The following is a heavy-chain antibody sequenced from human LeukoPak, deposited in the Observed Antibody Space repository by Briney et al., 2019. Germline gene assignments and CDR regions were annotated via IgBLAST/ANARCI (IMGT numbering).Heavy chain of an antibody. CDR3: AKDLRQWLSYYFDN. J-gene: IGHJ4*02. D-gene: IGHD6-19*01. Sequence: SGGSLRLSCAASGFTFSSYWMHWVRQAPGKGLVWVSRINSDGSNTNYVDSVKGRFTISRDNSKNTLYLQMNSLRAEDTAVYYCAKDLRQWLSYYFDNWGQGTLVTVSS. CDR2: INSDGSNT. V-gene: IGHV3-74*01. CDR1: GFTFSSYW.